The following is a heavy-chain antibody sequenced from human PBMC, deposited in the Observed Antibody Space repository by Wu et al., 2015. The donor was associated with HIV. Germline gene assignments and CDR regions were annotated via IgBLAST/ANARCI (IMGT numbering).Heavy chain of an antibody. Sequence: QVQLVQSGAEVKKPGASVKVSCKASGYTFTSYDINWVRQATGQGLEWMGWMNPNSGNTGYAQKFQGRVTMTRNTSISTAYMELSSLRSEDTAVYYCARGATSGFGELRSFTGSDPWGQGTLVHRL. CDR3: ARGATSGFGELRSFTGSDP. D-gene: IGHD3-10*01. J-gene: IGHJ5*02. CDR2: MNPNSGNT. CDR1: GYTFTSYD. V-gene: IGHV1-8*01.